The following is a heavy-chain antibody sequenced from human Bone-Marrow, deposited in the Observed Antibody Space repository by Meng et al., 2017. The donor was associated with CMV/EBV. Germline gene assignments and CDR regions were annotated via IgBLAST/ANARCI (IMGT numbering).Heavy chain of an antibody. V-gene: IGHV4-39*01. CDR1: GGSISSNSYY. Sequence: SETLSLTCTVSGGSISSNSYYWGWIRQSPGKRLEWIGSIYYSGNTYYNPSLKSRIIISVDTSKNQFSLKLSSVTAADTAVYYCARHVGHYGDYPIDYWGQGTLVTVSS. CDR3: ARHVGHYGDYPIDY. CDR2: IYYSGNT. D-gene: IGHD4-17*01. J-gene: IGHJ4*02.